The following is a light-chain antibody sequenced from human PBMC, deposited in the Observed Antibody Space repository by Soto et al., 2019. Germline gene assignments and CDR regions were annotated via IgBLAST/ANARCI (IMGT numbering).Light chain of an antibody. CDR3: LHYHTYRA. J-gene: IGKJ1*01. V-gene: IGKV1-5*01. CDR1: QSSTRW. Sequence: IQMTQSPFTLSASFGDRVTITFGANQSSTRWLAWYQKKPGKATQLLIFDASNLESGVPSMFSGRGSGTEFTLTISSLQPDDFATYYCLHYHTYRASGQGTKVDIK. CDR2: DAS.